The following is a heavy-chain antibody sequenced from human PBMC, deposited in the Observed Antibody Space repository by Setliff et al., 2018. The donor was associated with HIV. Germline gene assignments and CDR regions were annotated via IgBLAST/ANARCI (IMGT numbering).Heavy chain of an antibody. CDR2: IIPILGMA. V-gene: IGHV1-69*10. CDR3: ARGQVSPYYYDSSGYYFTDAFDI. D-gene: IGHD3-22*01. J-gene: IGHJ3*02. Sequence: SVKVSCKASGGTFSSYAISWVRQAPGQGLEWMGGIIPILGMANYAQKFQGRVTITADKSTSTAYMELSSLRSEDTAVYYCARGQVSPYYYDSSGYYFTDAFDIWGQGTMVTVSS. CDR1: GGTFSSYA.